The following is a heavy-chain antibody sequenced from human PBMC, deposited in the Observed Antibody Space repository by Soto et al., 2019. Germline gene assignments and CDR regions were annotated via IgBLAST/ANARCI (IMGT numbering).Heavy chain of an antibody. V-gene: IGHV4-31*03. D-gene: IGHD6-13*01. CDR1: GGSISSGGYY. CDR2: IYYSGST. CDR3: ARDRPYSSRRGWFDP. J-gene: IGHJ5*02. Sequence: QVQLQESGPGLVKPSQTLSLTCTVSGGSISSGGYYWSWIRQHPGKVLEWIGYIYYSGSTYYNPSLKSRVTISVDTSKNQFSLKLSSVTAADTAVYYCARDRPYSSRRGWFDPWGQGTLVTVSS.